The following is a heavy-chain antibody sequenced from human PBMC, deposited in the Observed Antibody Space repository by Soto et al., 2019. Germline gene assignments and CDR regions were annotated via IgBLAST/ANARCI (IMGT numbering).Heavy chain of an antibody. CDR1: GYTFATYD. Sequence: QVQLVQSGAEVKTPGASVKVSCKASGYTFATYDINWVRQAPGQGLEWMGWMNPNSGNTGYAQKFQGRLTMTRDTALSVAHMELSSLRNEDTAVYYCARRDGYNFNWRDSWGQGPLVTVSA. CDR2: MNPNSGNT. J-gene: IGHJ5*01. D-gene: IGHD1-20*01. CDR3: ARRDGYNFNWRDS. V-gene: IGHV1-8*01.